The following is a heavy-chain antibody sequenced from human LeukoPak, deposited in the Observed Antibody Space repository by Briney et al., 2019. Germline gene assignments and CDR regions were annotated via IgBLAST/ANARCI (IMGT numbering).Heavy chain of an antibody. CDR2: IYYSGST. J-gene: IGHJ4*02. V-gene: IGHV4-59*02. D-gene: IGHD6-19*01. CDR1: GFTVSSNY. Sequence: GSLRLSCAASGFTVSSNYMSWIRQPPGKGLEWIGYIYYSGSTNYNPSLKSRVTVSVDTSKNQFSLKLSSVTAADTAVYYCARSDTSGWSYFDYWGQGTLLTVSS. CDR3: ARSDTSGWSYFDY.